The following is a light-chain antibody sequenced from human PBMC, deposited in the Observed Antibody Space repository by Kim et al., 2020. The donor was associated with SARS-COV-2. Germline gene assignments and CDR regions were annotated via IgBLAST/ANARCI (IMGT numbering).Light chain of an antibody. CDR1: QGIRDN. CDR3: LQYYAYPRT. J-gene: IGKJ1*01. Sequence: DIQMTQSPSSLSASVGDRVTITCRASQGIRDNLGWGRLKPGKAPQSLMYGASRLQSGVPSRFSGSGSGTEFTLTISNLQPEDFATYYCLQYYAYPRTFGQGTKVDIK. V-gene: IGKV1-17*02. CDR2: GAS.